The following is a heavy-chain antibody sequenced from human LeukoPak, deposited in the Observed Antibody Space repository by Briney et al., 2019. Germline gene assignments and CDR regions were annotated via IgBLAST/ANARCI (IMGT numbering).Heavy chain of an antibody. D-gene: IGHD3-22*01. CDR1: GGSFSGYY. CDR3: ARSRVVNDYYYGMDV. Sequence: SETLSLTCAVYGGSFSGYYWSWIRQPPGKGLGWIGEINHSGSTNYNPSLKSRVTISVDTSKNQFSLKLSSVTAADTAVYYCARSRVVNDYYYGMDVWGQGTTVTVSS. V-gene: IGHV4-34*01. J-gene: IGHJ6*02. CDR2: INHSGST.